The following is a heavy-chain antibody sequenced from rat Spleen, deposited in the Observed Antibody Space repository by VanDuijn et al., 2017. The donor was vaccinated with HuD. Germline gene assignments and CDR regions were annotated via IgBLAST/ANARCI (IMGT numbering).Heavy chain of an antibody. Sequence: EVQLQESGPGLVKPSQSLSLTCSVTGHSITSSYRWNWIRKFPGNKLEWMGYINSAGSTNYNPPLKSQISITRDTSKNQFFLQLTSVTTEDTATYYCARCTHDGSYYPYVMDAWGQGASVTVSS. CDR1: GHSITSSYR. D-gene: IGHD1-12*02. CDR3: ARCTHDGSYYPYVMDA. CDR2: INSAGST. J-gene: IGHJ4*01. V-gene: IGHV3-3*01.